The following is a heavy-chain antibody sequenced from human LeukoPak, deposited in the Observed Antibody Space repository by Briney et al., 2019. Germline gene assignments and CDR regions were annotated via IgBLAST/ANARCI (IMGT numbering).Heavy chain of an antibody. CDR3: ARLGYYDSRVDY. D-gene: IGHD3-22*01. CDR2: INHSGST. J-gene: IGHJ4*02. CDR1: GGSFSGYY. Sequence: SETLSLTCAVYGGSFSGYYWSWIRQPAGKGLEWIGEINHSGSTNYNPSLKSRVTISVDTSKNQFSLKLSSVTAADTAVYYCARLGYYDSRVDYWGQGTLVTVSS. V-gene: IGHV4-34*01.